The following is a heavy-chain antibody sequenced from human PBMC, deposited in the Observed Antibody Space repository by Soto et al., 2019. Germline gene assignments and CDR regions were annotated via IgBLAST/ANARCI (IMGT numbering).Heavy chain of an antibody. D-gene: IGHD3-9*01. V-gene: IGHV3-74*01. Sequence: EVQLVESGGGLVQPGGSLRLSCAASGFTFSNYWMHWVRQAPGKGLVWVSRIKSDGSGTYYADSVKGQLTISRDNHKNSMYLQMNSIRDEETAMHCCERGDGDYNAGIGDLARHWGQGAMLTVSS. CDR1: GFTFSNYW. CDR3: ERGDGDYNAGIGDLARH. CDR2: IKSDGSGT. J-gene: IGHJ4*02.